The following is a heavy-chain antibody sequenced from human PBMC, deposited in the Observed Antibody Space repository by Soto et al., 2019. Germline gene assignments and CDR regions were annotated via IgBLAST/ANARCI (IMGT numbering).Heavy chain of an antibody. CDR1: GGSISSSSYY. CDR3: ARRYSEFLAGYYGRAAWFDP. V-gene: IGHV4-39*01. CDR2: IYYSGST. J-gene: IGHJ5*02. Sequence: QLQLQESGPGLVKPSETLSLTCTVSGGSISSSSYYWGWIRQPPGKGLEWIGSIYYSGSTYYNPSLKSRVTIPVNTSNNHFSLNLLSVTAANTAGYYCARRYSEFLAGYYGRAAWFDPWGQGTLVTVSS. D-gene: IGHD3-9*01.